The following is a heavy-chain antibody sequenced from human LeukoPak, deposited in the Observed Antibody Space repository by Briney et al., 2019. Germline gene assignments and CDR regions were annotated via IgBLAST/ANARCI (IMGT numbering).Heavy chain of an antibody. CDR2: IYTSGST. J-gene: IGHJ5*02. CDR1: GGSISSYY. Sequence: SETLSLTCTVSGGSISSYYWSWIRQPAGKGLEWIGRIYTSGSTNYNPSLKSRVTMSVDTSKNQFSLKLSSVTAAHTAVYYCAREDLWFGEFINWFDPWGQGTLVTVSS. D-gene: IGHD3-10*01. V-gene: IGHV4-4*07. CDR3: AREDLWFGEFINWFDP.